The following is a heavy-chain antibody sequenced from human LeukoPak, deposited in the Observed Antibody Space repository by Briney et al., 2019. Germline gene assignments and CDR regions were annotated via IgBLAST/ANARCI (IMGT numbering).Heavy chain of an antibody. Sequence: SEALSLTCTVCGYSISSGYYWGWIRQPPGKGLEWIGSIYYSGSTYYNPSLKSRVTISVDTSKSQFSLKLSSVTAADTAVYYCARTDTYYYDSSGYNFDYWGQGTLVTVSS. CDR1: GYSISSGYY. V-gene: IGHV4-38-2*02. D-gene: IGHD3-22*01. CDR3: ARTDTYYYDSSGYNFDY. CDR2: IYYSGST. J-gene: IGHJ4*02.